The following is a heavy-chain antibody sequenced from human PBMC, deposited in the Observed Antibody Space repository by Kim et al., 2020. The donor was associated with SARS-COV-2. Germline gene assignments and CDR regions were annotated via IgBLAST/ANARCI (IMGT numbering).Heavy chain of an antibody. CDR1: GFTFSSYA. V-gene: IGHV3-23*01. D-gene: IGHD3-9*01. J-gene: IGHJ6*02. Sequence: GGSLRLSCAASGFTFSSYAMSWVRQAPGKGLEWVSGISGSAGSTSYADSVKGRFTISRDISRNTLYLQMNSLRAEDTAVYYCARDEHSAAHYDILSDSYWIGGYGMDVWGQGTTVTVSS. CDR2: ISGSAGST. CDR3: ARDEHSAAHYDILSDSYWIGGYGMDV.